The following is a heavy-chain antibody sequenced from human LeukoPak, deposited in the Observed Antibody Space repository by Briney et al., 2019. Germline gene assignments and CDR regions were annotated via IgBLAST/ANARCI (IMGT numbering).Heavy chain of an antibody. D-gene: IGHD2-21*01. J-gene: IGHJ4*02. CDR1: GFTFSSYS. Sequence: GGSLRLSCAASGFTFSSYSMNWVRQAPGKGLEWVSYIRSSSSTIYYADSVKGRFTISRDNAKNTLYLQMNSLRAEDTAVYYCATTYCGGNCYIIEYYFDYWGQGTLVTVSS. CDR2: IRSSSSTI. V-gene: IGHV3-48*01. CDR3: ATTYCGGNCYIIEYYFDY.